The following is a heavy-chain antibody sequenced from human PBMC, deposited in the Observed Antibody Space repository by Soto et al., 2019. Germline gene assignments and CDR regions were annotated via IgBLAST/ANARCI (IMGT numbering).Heavy chain of an antibody. CDR2: IYSGGST. V-gene: IGHV4-39*01. Sequence: QLQLQESDPGLVKPSETLSLTCTVSGGSIGSSNSYWGWIRQPPGKGLEWIGSIYSGGSTYYNPSLNSRVTRSVDTSKDQFSLSLASVTAADTALYYCARHSAQWVQTKFDLWGRGTLVTVSS. CDR3: ARHSAQWVQTKFDL. CDR1: GGSIGSSNSY. D-gene: IGHD1-1*01. J-gene: IGHJ5*02.